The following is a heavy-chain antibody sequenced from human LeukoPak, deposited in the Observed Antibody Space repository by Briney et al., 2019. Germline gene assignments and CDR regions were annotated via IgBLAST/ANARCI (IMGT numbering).Heavy chain of an antibody. Sequence: ASVKVSCQASGYTFTGYYMHWVRQAPGQGLEWMGWINPNSGGTNYAQKFQGRVTMTRDTSISTAYMELSRLRSDDTAVYYCARDPYSREYYFDYWGQGTLVTVSS. D-gene: IGHD1-26*01. CDR3: ARDPYSREYYFDY. CDR1: GYTFTGYY. CDR2: INPNSGGT. J-gene: IGHJ4*02. V-gene: IGHV1-2*02.